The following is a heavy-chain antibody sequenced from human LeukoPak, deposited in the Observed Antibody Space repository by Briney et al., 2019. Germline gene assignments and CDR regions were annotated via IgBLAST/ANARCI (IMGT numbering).Heavy chain of an antibody. J-gene: IGHJ6*02. CDR1: GFTFSSYE. CDR2: ISSSGSTI. V-gene: IGHV3-48*03. Sequence: GGSLRLSCAASGFTFSSYEMNWVRQAPGKGLEWVSYISSSGSTIYYADSVKGRFTISRDNAKNSLYLQMNSLRAEDTAVCYCARGPVLYGMDVWGQGTTVTVSS. CDR3: ARGPVLYGMDV.